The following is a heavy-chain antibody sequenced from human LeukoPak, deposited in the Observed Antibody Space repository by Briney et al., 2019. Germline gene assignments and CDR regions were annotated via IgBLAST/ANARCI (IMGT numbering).Heavy chain of an antibody. D-gene: IGHD2-2*01. CDR2: ISSSGST. J-gene: IGHJ5*02. Sequence: PSETVSLTCTVSGDSISSGDYYWSWIRQPAGKGLEWIGRISSSGSTNYNPSLKSRVTISVDTSKNQFSLKLSSVTAADTAVYYCARVGKGSSTRDWFDPWGQGTLVTVSS. CDR1: GDSISSGDYY. V-gene: IGHV4-61*02. CDR3: ARVGKGSSTRDWFDP.